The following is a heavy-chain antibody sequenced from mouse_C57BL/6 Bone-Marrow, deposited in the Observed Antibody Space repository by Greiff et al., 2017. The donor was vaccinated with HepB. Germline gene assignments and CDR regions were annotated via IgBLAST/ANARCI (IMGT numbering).Heavy chain of an antibody. V-gene: IGHV5-17*01. J-gene: IGHJ4*01. Sequence: EVQVVESGGGLVKPGGSLKLSCAASGFTFSDYGMHWVRQAPEKGLEWVAYISSGSSTIYSADTVKGRFTISRDNAKNTLFLQMTSLRSEDTAMYYCARDSSGPQYYAMDDWGQGTSVTVSS. D-gene: IGHD3-2*02. CDR2: ISSGSSTI. CDR3: ARDSSGPQYYAMDD. CDR1: GFTFSDYG.